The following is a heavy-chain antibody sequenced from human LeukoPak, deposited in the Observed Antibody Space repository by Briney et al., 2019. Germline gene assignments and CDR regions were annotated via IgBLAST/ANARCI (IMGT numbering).Heavy chain of an antibody. V-gene: IGHV3-23*01. J-gene: IGHJ4*02. CDR3: ARDKNRSYSPFDY. D-gene: IGHD2-15*01. CDR2: ISGSGGST. Sequence: GGSLRLSCAASGFTFSSYAMSWVRQAPGKGLEWVSVISGSGGSTYYADSVKGRFTVSRDNSKNTLYLQMNSLRAEDTAVYYCARDKNRSYSPFDYWGQGTLVTVSS. CDR1: GFTFSSYA.